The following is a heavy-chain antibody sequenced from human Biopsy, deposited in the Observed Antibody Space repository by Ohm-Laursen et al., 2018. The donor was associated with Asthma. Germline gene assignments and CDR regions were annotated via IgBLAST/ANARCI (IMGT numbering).Heavy chain of an antibody. CDR2: HDHEEGGT. D-gene: IGHD4-17*01. Sequence: SVKVSCNISGYSLTDLSMHWVRQAPGQGLEWMGGHDHEEGGTVNARRFQGRVTMTEDTSTDTAYMGLSSLSSDDTAVYYCASDFPKDYVRYNFQFWGQGTLVTVSS. J-gene: IGHJ4*02. CDR1: GYSLTDLS. CDR3: ASDFPKDYVRYNFQF. V-gene: IGHV1-24*01.